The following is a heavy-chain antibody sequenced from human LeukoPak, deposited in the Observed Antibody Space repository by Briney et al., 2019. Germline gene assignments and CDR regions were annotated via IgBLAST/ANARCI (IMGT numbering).Heavy chain of an antibody. CDR1: GGSFSGYY. CDR3: ARGRSRIQLWGSGYYGMDV. Sequence: SETLSLTCAVYGGSFSGYYWSWIRQPPGKGLEWIGEINHSGSTNYNPSLKSRVTISVDTSKNQFSLKLSSVTAADTAVYYCARGRSRIQLWGSGYYGMDVWGQGTTVTVSS. V-gene: IGHV4-34*01. CDR2: INHSGST. D-gene: IGHD5-18*01. J-gene: IGHJ6*02.